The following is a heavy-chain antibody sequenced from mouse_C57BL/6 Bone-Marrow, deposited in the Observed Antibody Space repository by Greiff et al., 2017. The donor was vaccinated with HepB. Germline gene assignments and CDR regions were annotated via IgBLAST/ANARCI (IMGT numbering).Heavy chain of an antibody. CDR1: EYEFPSHD. D-gene: IGHD1-1*01. CDR3: ARHGEYYGSSDWYFDV. J-gene: IGHJ1*03. Sequence: EVQLVESGGGLVQPGESLKLSCESNEYEFPSHDMSWVRKTPEKRLELVAAINSDGGSTYYPDTMERRFIISRDNTKKTLYLQMSSLRSEDTALYYCARHGEYYGSSDWYFDVWGTGTTVTVSS. V-gene: IGHV5-2*01. CDR2: INSDGGST.